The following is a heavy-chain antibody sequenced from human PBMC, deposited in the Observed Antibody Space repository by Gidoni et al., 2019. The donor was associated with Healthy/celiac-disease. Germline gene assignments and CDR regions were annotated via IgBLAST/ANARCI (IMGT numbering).Heavy chain of an antibody. D-gene: IGHD3-9*01. V-gene: IGHV4-59*01. J-gene: IGHJ4*02. CDR2: IYYSGST. CDR3: ARAETSYYDILTGWSPLLDY. Sequence: QVQLQESGPGLVKPSETLSLTCTVSGGSISSYYWSWIRQPPGKGLEWIGYIYYSGSTNYNPSLKSRVTISVDTSKNQFSLKLSSVTAADTAVYYCARAETSYYDILTGWSPLLDYWGQGTLVTVSS. CDR1: GGSISSYY.